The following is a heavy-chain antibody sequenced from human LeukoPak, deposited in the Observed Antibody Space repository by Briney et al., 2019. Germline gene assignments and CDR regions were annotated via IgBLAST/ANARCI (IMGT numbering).Heavy chain of an antibody. J-gene: IGHJ4*02. Sequence: SVKVSCKASGFTFTSSAMQWVRQARGQRLGWIGWIVVGSGNTNYAQKFRERVTITRDMSTSTAYMELSSLRSEDTAVYYCAADRWVGATTFDYWGQGTLVTVSS. CDR3: AADRWVGATTFDY. V-gene: IGHV1-58*02. CDR1: GFTFTSSA. D-gene: IGHD1-26*01. CDR2: IVVGSGNT.